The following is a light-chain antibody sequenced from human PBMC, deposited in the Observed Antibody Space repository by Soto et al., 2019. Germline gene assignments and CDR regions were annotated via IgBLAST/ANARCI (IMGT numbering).Light chain of an antibody. Sequence: QSVLTQPRSVSGSPGPSVTISCTGTSSDVGGYNYVSWYQQHPGKAPKLMIYDVSKRPSGVPDRFSGSKSGNTASLTISGLQAEDEADYYCCSYAGSYTLYVFGTGTKVTVL. V-gene: IGLV2-11*01. CDR3: CSYAGSYTLYV. CDR2: DVS. CDR1: SSDVGGYNY. J-gene: IGLJ1*01.